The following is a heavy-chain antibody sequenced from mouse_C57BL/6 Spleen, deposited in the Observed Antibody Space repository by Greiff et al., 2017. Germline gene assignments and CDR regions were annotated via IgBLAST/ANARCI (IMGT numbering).Heavy chain of an antibody. CDR2: IDPSDSYT. J-gene: IGHJ2*01. D-gene: IGHD4-1*01. Sequence: QVQLQQPGAELVRPGTSVKLSCKASGYTFTSYWMHWVKQRPGQGLAWIGVIDPSDSYTNYNQKFKGKATLTVDTSSSTAYMQLSSLTSEDSAVYYCARRGWEVPYFDYWGQGTTLTVSS. CDR1: GYTFTSYW. V-gene: IGHV1-59*01. CDR3: ARRGWEVPYFDY.